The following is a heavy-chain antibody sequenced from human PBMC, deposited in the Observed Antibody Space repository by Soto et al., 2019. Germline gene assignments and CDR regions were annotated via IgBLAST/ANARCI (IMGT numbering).Heavy chain of an antibody. CDR2: IYYSGST. V-gene: IGHV4-59*01. CDR1: GGSISSYY. J-gene: IGHJ4*02. Sequence: SSETLSLTCSVSGGSISSYYWSWIRQPPGKGLEWIGYIYYSGSTNYNPSLKSRVTISVDTSKNQFSLKLSSVTAADTAVYYCARADFWSGYPIDYWGQATLVTVS. D-gene: IGHD3-3*01. CDR3: ARADFWSGYPIDY.